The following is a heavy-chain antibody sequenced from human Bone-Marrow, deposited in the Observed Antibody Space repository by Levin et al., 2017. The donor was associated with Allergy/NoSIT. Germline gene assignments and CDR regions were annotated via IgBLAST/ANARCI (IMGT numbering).Heavy chain of an antibody. CDR1: GDSITSSTYY. J-gene: IGHJ5*02. V-gene: IGHV4-39*01. D-gene: IGHD3-10*02. Sequence: SQTLSLTCSVSGDSITSSTYYWAWIRQPPGKGLERIGTIYYTGSTSYNPSLKSRVNISVDTSKNQFALKLNSVSAADTAVYYCARRHYGRGRFDPWGQGTQVTVST. CDR3: ARRHYGRGRFDP. CDR2: IYYTGST.